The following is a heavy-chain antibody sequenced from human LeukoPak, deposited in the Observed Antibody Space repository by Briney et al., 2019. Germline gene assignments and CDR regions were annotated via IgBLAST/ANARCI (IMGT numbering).Heavy chain of an antibody. V-gene: IGHV5-51*01. J-gene: IGHJ6*02. CDR2: IYPGDSDT. D-gene: IGHD3-10*01. Sequence: KAGESLKISCKGSGYSFTSYWIGWVRQMPGKGLEWMGIIYPGDSDTRYSPSFQGQVTISADKSISTAYLQWSSLKASDTAMYYCARYSVAGFGESKYYYYGMDVWGQGTTVTVSS. CDR1: GYSFTSYW. CDR3: ARYSVAGFGESKYYYYGMDV.